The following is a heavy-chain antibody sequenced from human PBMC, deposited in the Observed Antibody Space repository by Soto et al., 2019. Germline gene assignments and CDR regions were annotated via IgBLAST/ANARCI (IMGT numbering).Heavy chain of an antibody. D-gene: IGHD2-2*01. CDR3: ARRVVPAAIMSTGFDP. Sequence: GGSLRLSCAASGFTFSDYYMSWIRQAPGKGLEWVSYISSSSSYTIYADSVKGRFTISRDNAMNSLYLQMNSLRAEDTAVYYCARRVVPAAIMSTGFDPWGQGTLVTVSS. CDR2: ISSSSSYT. CDR1: GFTFSDYY. V-gene: IGHV3-11*03. J-gene: IGHJ5*02.